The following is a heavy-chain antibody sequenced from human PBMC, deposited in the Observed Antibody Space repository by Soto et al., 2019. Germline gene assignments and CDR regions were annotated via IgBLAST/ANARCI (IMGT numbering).Heavy chain of an antibody. CDR2: INAGNGNT. V-gene: IGHV1-3*01. D-gene: IGHD1-26*01. J-gene: IGHJ5*02. Sequence: ASVKVSCKASGCTFTSYAMHWVRQAPGQRLEWMGWINAGNGNTKYSQKFQGRVTITRDTSASTAYMELSSLRSEDTAVYYCAKEGGREGYFGNWYDPWGQGTLVTVSS. CDR1: GCTFTSYA. CDR3: AKEGGREGYFGNWYDP.